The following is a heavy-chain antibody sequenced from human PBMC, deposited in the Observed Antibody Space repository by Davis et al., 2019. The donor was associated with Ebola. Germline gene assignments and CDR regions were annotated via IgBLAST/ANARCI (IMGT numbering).Heavy chain of an antibody. CDR3: AKDLMTWYNWNYSDGMDV. V-gene: IGHV3-30*18. Sequence: PGGSLRLSCAASGFTFSSYGMHWVRQAPGKGLEWVAVISYDGSNKYYADSVKGRFTISRDNSKNTLYLQMNSLRAEDTAVYYCAKDLMTWYNWNYSDGMDVWGQGTTVTVSS. D-gene: IGHD1-7*01. J-gene: IGHJ6*02. CDR1: GFTFSSYG. CDR2: ISYDGSNK.